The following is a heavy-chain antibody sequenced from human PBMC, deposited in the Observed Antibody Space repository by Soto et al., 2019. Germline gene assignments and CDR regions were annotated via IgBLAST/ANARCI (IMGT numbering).Heavy chain of an antibody. D-gene: IGHD1-26*01. CDR1: GFTFTTYG. V-gene: IGHV3-30*18. J-gene: IGHJ6*02. Sequence: QVQLVESGGGVVQPGRSLRLSCAASGFTFTTYGIHWVRQAPGKGLEWVAVISSDGSKKYYADSVKGRFTISRDNSKNKGSLQMNSLRADDKAVDYWAKERVGYYYGMDVWGQGTTVVVSS. CDR2: ISSDGSKK. CDR3: AKERVGYYYGMDV.